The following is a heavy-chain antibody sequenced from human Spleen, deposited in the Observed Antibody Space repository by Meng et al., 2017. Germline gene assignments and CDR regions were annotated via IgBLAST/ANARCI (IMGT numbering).Heavy chain of an antibody. V-gene: IGHV3-21*01. D-gene: IGHD5-18*01. CDR2: ISTKSSYI. J-gene: IGHJ4*02. CDR3: ARDGDTAMVNDY. Sequence: GESLKISCAASGFTFSSYTMNWVRQAPGKGLEWVSSISTKSSYIYYADSVKGRFTISRDNAKNSLYLQMNSLRAEDTAVYYCARDGDTAMVNDYWGQGTLVTVSS. CDR1: GFTFSSYT.